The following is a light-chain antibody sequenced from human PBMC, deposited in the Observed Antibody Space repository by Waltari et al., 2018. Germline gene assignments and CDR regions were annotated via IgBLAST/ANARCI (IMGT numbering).Light chain of an antibody. J-gene: IGLJ1*01. CDR2: DVT. CDR1: SSDIGGSDY. CDR3: CSYAGGSYV. V-gene: IGLV2-11*01. Sequence: QSALPQPRSVSGSPGQSVPISCTGTSSDIGGSDYVSWYQQHPGKAPKLFIYDVTKRPSGVPDRFSGSRSGTTASLTISGLQPEDEADYYCCSYAGGSYVFGTGTKVTVL.